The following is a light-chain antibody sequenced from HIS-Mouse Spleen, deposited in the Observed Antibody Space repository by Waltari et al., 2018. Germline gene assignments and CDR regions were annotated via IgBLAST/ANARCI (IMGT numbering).Light chain of an antibody. CDR3: SSYTSSSTPVV. CDR1: SSDVGGYNY. V-gene: IGLV2-14*01. CDR2: EVS. Sequence: QSALTQPASVSGSPGQSITISCTGTSSDVGGYNYVSCYQQPPGKAPKLMIYEVSNRPSGVSNRFSGSKSGNTASLTISGLQAEDEADYYCSSYTSSSTPVVFGGGTKLTVL. J-gene: IGLJ2*01.